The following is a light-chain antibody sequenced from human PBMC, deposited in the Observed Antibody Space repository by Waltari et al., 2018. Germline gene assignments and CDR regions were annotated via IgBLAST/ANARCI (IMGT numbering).Light chain of an antibody. CDR3: QAWDSGAVV. CDR2: EDS. V-gene: IGLV3-1*01. CDR1: RVGDGF. Sequence: SLELSQSPSVSVSPGQTASLICSGERVGDGFVSWYQQRPGQSPVLVIYEDSKRPLGISERFSGSNSGNTATLTISDTQATDEADFYCQAWDSGAVVFGRGTRLIVL. J-gene: IGLJ3*02.